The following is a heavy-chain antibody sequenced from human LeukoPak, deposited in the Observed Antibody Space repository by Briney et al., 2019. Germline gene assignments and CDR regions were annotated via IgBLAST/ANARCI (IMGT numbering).Heavy chain of an antibody. CDR2: LSGYTGHT. J-gene: IGHJ4*02. CDR1: GYTFTSYG. V-gene: IGHV1-18*04. CDR3: ARGPGIAVAGVFDY. Sequence: ASVKVSCKASGYTFTSYGINWVRQAPGQGLEWLGWLSGYTGHTNYVQKIQGRVTMTTDTSKNTAYMELRSLRSDDTAVYYCARGPGIAVAGVFDYWGQGSLVTVSS. D-gene: IGHD6-19*01.